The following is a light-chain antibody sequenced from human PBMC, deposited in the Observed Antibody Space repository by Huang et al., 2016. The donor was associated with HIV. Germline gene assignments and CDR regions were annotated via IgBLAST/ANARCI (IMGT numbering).Light chain of an antibody. CDR2: GAA. CDR1: QTVSEH. Sequence: EILLTQSPAPLSVSPGARATLSCRYSQTVSEHLAWFQQRPGQAPRLLIYGAANRATGIPAMFSGCGTGTEFSLTSTNLQSVDFALYFCHPYYTLPRTFGQGTKVEIK. V-gene: IGKV3-15*01. CDR3: HPYYTLPRT. J-gene: IGKJ1*01.